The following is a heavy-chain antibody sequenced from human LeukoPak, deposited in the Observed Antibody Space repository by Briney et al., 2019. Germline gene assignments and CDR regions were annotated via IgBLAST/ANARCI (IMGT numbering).Heavy chain of an antibody. Sequence: PGGSLRLSCAASGFAFSTYAMSWVRQAPGKGLEWVSALSGSGDKTYYADSVKGRFTISRDNSKNTLYLQMNSLRAEDSALYYCARDRSYAFAIWGQGTTVTVSS. V-gene: IGHV3-23*01. CDR2: LSGSGDKT. CDR1: GFAFSTYA. CDR3: ARDRSYAFAI. J-gene: IGHJ3*02. D-gene: IGHD6-13*01.